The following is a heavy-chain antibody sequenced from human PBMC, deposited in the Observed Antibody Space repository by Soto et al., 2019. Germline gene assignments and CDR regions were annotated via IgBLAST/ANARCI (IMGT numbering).Heavy chain of an antibody. J-gene: IGHJ6*02. CDR2: ISYDGSNK. Sequence: QVQLVESGGGVVQPGRSLRLSCAASGFTFSSYGMHWVRQAPGKGLEWVAAISYDGSNKYYADSVKGRFTISRDNSKNTLYLQMNSLRAEDTAVYYCAKESTTVTLYGMDVWGQGTTVTVSS. D-gene: IGHD4-4*01. CDR3: AKESTTVTLYGMDV. CDR1: GFTFSSYG. V-gene: IGHV3-30*18.